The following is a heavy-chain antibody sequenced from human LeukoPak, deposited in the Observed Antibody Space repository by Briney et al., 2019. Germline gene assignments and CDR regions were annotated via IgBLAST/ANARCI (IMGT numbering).Heavy chain of an antibody. CDR3: AKDLGGSTDY. CDR1: GFTFSSYA. CDR2: ISSNGGST. V-gene: IGHV3-64*01. D-gene: IGHD5-12*01. Sequence: SGGSLRLSCAASGFTFSSYAMHWVRQAPGKGLEFVSAISSNGGSTYYANSVKGRFTISRDNSQNTLYLQMNSLRAEDTALYYCAKDLGGSTDYWGQGTLVTVSS. J-gene: IGHJ4*02.